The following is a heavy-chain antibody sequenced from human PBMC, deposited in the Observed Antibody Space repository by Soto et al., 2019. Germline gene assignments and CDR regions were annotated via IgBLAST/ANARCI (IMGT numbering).Heavy chain of an antibody. Sequence: LCGGSISSGGYYWSWIRQHPGKGLEWIGYIYYSGSTYYNPSLKSRVTISVDTSKNQFSLKLSSVTAADTAVYYCARDARREFNWFDPWGQGTLVTVSS. J-gene: IGHJ5*02. V-gene: IGHV4-31*02. D-gene: IGHD6-6*01. CDR1: GGSISSGGYY. CDR3: ARDARREFNWFDP. CDR2: IYYSGST.